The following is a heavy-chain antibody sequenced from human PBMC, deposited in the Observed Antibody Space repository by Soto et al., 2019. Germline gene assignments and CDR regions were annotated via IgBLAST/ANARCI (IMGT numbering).Heavy chain of an antibody. V-gene: IGHV4-39*02. CDR3: ARHKTTMLTVVSAFDP. D-gene: IGHD3-22*01. Sequence: PSETLSLTCTVSGDSITRSNFYWGWIRQPPGKGLEWLGSIFYSGSTFYNPALKSRVTFSVDTSKNHFSLKLSSVTAADTAVYYCARHKTTMLTVVSAFDPWGQGTWVTVSS. CDR2: IFYSGST. CDR1: GDSITRSNFY. J-gene: IGHJ5*02.